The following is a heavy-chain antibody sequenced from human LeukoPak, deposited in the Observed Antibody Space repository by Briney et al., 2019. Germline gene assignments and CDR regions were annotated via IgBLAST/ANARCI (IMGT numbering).Heavy chain of an antibody. CDR2: IKQDGSEK. CDR3: AREAAGSSADAFDI. J-gene: IGHJ3*02. Sequence: GGSLRLSCAASGFTFSSYWMSWVRQAPGKGLEWVANIKQDGSEKYYVDSVKGRLTISRDNAKNSLYLQMNSLRAEDTAVYYCAREAAGSSADAFDIWGQGTMVTVSS. V-gene: IGHV3-7*01. CDR1: GFTFSSYW. D-gene: IGHD3-10*01.